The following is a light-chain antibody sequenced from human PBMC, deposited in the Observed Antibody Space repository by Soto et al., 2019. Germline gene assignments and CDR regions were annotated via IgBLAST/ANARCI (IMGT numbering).Light chain of an antibody. CDR3: QQYNSYS. J-gene: IGKJ1*01. Sequence: DNQMTQSPSTLPAYARDIITIXCRASQRISNWLAWYQQKPGTAXQVLIYHASNFQIGVPSRFSGSGSGTEFTLTISSLQPDDFATYYCQQYNSYSFGQGTKVDIK. V-gene: IGKV1-5*01. CDR1: QRISNW. CDR2: HAS.